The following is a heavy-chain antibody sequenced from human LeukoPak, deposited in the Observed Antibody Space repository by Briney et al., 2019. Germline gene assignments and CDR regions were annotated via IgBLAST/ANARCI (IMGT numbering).Heavy chain of an antibody. CDR3: AKGGGTGYSSSWFSN. CDR2: ISYDESNK. D-gene: IGHD6-13*01. J-gene: IGHJ4*02. Sequence: PGGSLRLSCAASGVRFSSYGMHWVRQAPGKGLEWVAVISYDESNKFYEDSVTGRFTISRDNSKNTLYLQINSLRAEDTAVYYCAKGGGTGYSSSWFSNWGQGTLVTVSS. CDR1: GVRFSSYG. V-gene: IGHV3-30*18.